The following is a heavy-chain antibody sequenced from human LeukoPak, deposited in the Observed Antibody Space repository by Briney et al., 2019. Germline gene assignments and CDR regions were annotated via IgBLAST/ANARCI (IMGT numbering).Heavy chain of an antibody. J-gene: IGHJ6*03. D-gene: IGHD1-1*01. Sequence: SETLPLTCSVSDDSITMYYWTWIRQPPGKGLEWIGYVDHTGSTNFNPSLNGRVSISRDTTKNLFSLGLRSVTAADTAVYFCARGRVSSSTWYSTYYYYFYMDVWGKGTTVTVSS. V-gene: IGHV4-59*01. CDR3: ARGRVSSSTWYSTYYYYFYMDV. CDR1: DDSITMYY. CDR2: VDHTGST.